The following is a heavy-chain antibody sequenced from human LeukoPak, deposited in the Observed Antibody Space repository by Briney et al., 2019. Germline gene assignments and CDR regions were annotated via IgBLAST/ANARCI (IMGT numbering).Heavy chain of an antibody. D-gene: IGHD5-12*01. CDR1: GFTFSSYA. V-gene: IGHV3-64D*06. J-gene: IGHJ4*02. Sequence: GGSLRLSCSASGFTFSSYAMHWVRQAPGKGLGYVSAISSNGGSTYYADSVKGRFTISRDNSKNTLYLQMSSLRADDTAVYYCVKDGTTDGGYGDFDYWGQGTLVTVSS. CDR2: ISSNGGST. CDR3: VKDGTTDGGYGDFDY.